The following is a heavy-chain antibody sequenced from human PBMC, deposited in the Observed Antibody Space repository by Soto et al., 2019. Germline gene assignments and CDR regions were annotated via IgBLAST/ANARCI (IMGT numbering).Heavy chain of an antibody. Sequence: PSQTLSLTCAISGDSVSSKSAAWNWIRQSPSRGLEWLGRTYYRSKWYIDYAVSVKSRININPDTSENQFSLQLNSVTPEDTAVYYCARDPRISAAVYFDYWGQGTLVTVSS. J-gene: IGHJ4*02. V-gene: IGHV6-1*01. D-gene: IGHD6-13*01. CDR1: GDSVSSKSAA. CDR3: ARDPRISAAVYFDY. CDR2: TYYRSKWYI.